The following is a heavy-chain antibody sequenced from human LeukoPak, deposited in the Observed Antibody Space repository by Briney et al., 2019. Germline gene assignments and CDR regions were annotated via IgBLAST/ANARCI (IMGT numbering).Heavy chain of an antibody. CDR1: GYPFTGSF. CDR2: TNPNSGGT. V-gene: IGHV1-2*06. D-gene: IGHD2-21*01. J-gene: IGHJ6*03. CDR3: ANQGASILWSKWPGGDYYYMDV. Sequence: APVKVSCKPSGYPFTGSFMHWVRQAPGQGLEWMGRTNPNSGGTNYPQKFHGRVTMTRDTSISTAYMELSRLRSDETAVYYCANQGASILWSKWPGGDYYYMDVWGKGTTVTVSS.